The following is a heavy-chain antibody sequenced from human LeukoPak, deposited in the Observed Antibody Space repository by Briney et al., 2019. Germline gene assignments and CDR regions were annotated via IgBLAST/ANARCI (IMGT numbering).Heavy chain of an antibody. CDR3: AREEVIAAAGPTLDY. Sequence: ASVKVSCKSSGYTFTSYYIHWVRQAPGQGLEWMGWINPNSGGTNYAQKFQGRVTMTRDTSISTAYMELRRLRSDDTAVFYCAREEVIAAAGPTLDYWGQGALVTASS. CDR2: INPNSGGT. J-gene: IGHJ4*02. CDR1: GYTFTSYY. V-gene: IGHV1-2*02. D-gene: IGHD6-13*01.